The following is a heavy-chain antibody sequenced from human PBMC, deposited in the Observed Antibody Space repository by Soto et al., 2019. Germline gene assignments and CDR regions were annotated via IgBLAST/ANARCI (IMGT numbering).Heavy chain of an antibody. CDR2: INAGNGNP. J-gene: IGHJ4*02. Sequence: ASVKVSCKASGYTFANYAIHWVRQAPGQRLEWMGWINAGNGNPKYSQKFQDRVTISRDTSATTAYMEMSSLRSEDMAVYYCARGSYYYESSGYYPDYWGQGTLVTVSS. V-gene: IGHV1-3*01. CDR1: GYTFANYA. D-gene: IGHD3-22*01. CDR3: ARGSYYYESSGYYPDY.